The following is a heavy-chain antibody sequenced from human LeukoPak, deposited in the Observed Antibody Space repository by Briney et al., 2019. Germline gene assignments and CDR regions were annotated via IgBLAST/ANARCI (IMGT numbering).Heavy chain of an antibody. D-gene: IGHD3-22*01. CDR2: ISSSSSYI. J-gene: IGHJ4*02. Sequence: GGSLRLSCEASGFIFSSYSMNWVRHAPGKGLEWVSSISSSSSYIYYADSVKSRFTISRDNAKNSLYLQMNSLRAEDTAVYYCARDNYDSSGSKDFWGQGTLVTVSS. CDR1: GFIFSSYS. V-gene: IGHV3-21*01. CDR3: ARDNYDSSGSKDF.